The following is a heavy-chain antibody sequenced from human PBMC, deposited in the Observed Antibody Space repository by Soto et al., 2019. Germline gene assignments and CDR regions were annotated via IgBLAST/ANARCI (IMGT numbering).Heavy chain of an antibody. V-gene: IGHV4-39*01. Sequence: QLQLQESGPGLVKPSETLSLTCTVSGGSITSSSYYWGWIRQPPGKGLEWIVSIYYSGSTYYNPSLKSRVTISVDTAKNQFALKLSSVTAADTAVYYCARHVNPWAQGAFDIWGQGKMVTVSS. J-gene: IGHJ3*02. CDR1: GGSITSSSYY. CDR2: IYYSGST. D-gene: IGHD7-27*01. CDR3: ARHVNPWAQGAFDI.